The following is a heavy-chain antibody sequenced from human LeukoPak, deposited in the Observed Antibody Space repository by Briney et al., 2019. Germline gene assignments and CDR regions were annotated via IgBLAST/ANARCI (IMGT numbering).Heavy chain of an antibody. D-gene: IGHD6-13*01. CDR3: GKISGPTAAGIDY. CDR1: GFTFSDYY. V-gene: IGHV3-11*01. CDR2: ISSSGSTI. J-gene: IGHJ4*02. Sequence: GGSLRLSCAASGFTFSDYYMSWIRQAPGKGLEWVSYISSSGSTIYYADSVKGRFTISRDNAKNSLYLQMNSLRAEDTAVYYCGKISGPTAAGIDYWGQGTLVTVSS.